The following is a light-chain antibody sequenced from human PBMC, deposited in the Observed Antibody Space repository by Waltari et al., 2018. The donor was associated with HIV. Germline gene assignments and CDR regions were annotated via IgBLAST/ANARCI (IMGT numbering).Light chain of an antibody. V-gene: IGKV3D-20*02. CDR2: DAS. CDR3: QQRSNWPPGGIT. Sequence: EIVLTQSPATLSLSPGERATLSCGASQSVSNNYLAWYQQKPGLPPRLLIYDASSRAAGIPDRFSGSGSGTDFTLTISRLETEDFAVYYCQQRSNWPPGGITFGQGTRLEIK. CDR1: QSVSNNY. J-gene: IGKJ5*01.